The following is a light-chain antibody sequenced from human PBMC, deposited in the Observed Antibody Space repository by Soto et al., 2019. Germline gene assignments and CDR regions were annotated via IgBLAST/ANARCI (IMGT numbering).Light chain of an antibody. CDR3: QQYNNWPFS. J-gene: IGKJ5*01. CDR2: DVS. CDR1: QGVTTN. V-gene: IGKV3-15*01. Sequence: EIVMTQSPATLSVSPGERATLSCRAGQGVTTNFAWYQQKYGQSPRILIYDVSIRATGVPARFSGTGSETDFTLPISGLQSEDSEVYFCQQYNNWPFSFGQGTRLEIK.